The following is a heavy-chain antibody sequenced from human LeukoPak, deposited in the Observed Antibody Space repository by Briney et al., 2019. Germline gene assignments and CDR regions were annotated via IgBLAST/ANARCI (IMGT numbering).Heavy chain of an antibody. V-gene: IGHV4-39*01. J-gene: IGHJ6*03. CDR1: GGSISSSSYY. Sequence: SGTLSLTCTVSGGSISSSSYYWGWIRQPPGKGLEWIGSIYYSGSTYYNPSLKSRVTISVDTSKNQFSLKLSSVTAADTAVYYCARQIYYYYYMDVWGKGTTVTISS. CDR3: ARQIYYYYYMDV. CDR2: IYYSGST.